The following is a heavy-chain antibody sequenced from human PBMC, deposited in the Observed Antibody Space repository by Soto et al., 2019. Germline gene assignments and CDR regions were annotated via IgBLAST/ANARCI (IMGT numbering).Heavy chain of an antibody. CDR2: INAGNGNT. J-gene: IGHJ5*02. Sequence: VSLKVYCKGAGYGFTIYVRHRLSKAPGQRLEWMGWINAGNGNTKYSQKFQGRVTITRDTSASTAYMELSSLRSEDTAVYYCARGTGKYNWFDPWGQGTLVTVSS. CDR3: ARGTGKYNWFDP. V-gene: IGHV1-3*01. CDR1: GYGFTIYV.